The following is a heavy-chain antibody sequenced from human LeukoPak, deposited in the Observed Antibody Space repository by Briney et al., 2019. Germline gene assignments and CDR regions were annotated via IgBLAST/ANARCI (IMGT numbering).Heavy chain of an antibody. Sequence: GGSLRLSCAASGFTFSSYSMNWVRQAPGKGLEWVSSISSSSSYIYYADSVKGRFTISRDNAKNSLYLQMNSLRAGDTAVYYCARGGRPAYCSGGSCPSPLFDYWGQGTLVTVSS. CDR2: ISSSSSYI. V-gene: IGHV3-21*01. J-gene: IGHJ4*02. D-gene: IGHD2-15*01. CDR1: GFTFSSYS. CDR3: ARGGRPAYCSGGSCPSPLFDY.